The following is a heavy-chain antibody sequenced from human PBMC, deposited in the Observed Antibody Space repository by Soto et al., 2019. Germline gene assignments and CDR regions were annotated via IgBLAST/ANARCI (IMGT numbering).Heavy chain of an antibody. CDR2: IWYDGSNK. CDR3: ARARYGDYEGIWFDP. J-gene: IGHJ5*02. Sequence: QVQLVESGGGVVQPGRSLRLSCAASGFTFSSYGMHWVRQAPGKGLEWVAVIWYDGSNKYYADSVKGRFTISRDNSKNTLYLQMNSLRAEDTAVYYCARARYGDYEGIWFDPWGQGTLVTVSS. V-gene: IGHV3-33*01. D-gene: IGHD4-17*01. CDR1: GFTFSSYG.